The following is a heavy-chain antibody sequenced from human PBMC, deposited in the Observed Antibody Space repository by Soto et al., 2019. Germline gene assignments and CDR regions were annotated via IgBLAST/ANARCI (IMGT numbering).Heavy chain of an antibody. J-gene: IGHJ6*02. V-gene: IGHV1-2*02. Sequence: ASVKVSCKASGYTFTGYYMHWVRQAPGQGLEWMGWINPNSGGTNYAQKFQGRVTMTRDTSISTAYMELSRLRSDDTAVHYCARTAITMVRGVNYYYGMDVWGQGTTVTVSS. CDR3: ARTAITMVRGVNYYYGMDV. CDR1: GYTFTGYY. CDR2: INPNSGGT. D-gene: IGHD3-10*01.